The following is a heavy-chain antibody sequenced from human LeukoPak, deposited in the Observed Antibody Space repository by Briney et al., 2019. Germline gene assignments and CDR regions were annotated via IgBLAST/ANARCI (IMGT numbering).Heavy chain of an antibody. CDR1: GYTLTAYY. Sequence: GASVKVSCKASGYTLTAYYIYRVRQAPGQGLEWMGRINPNSGGTDYAQNFQGRVTMTRDTSISTAYMELSRLRSDDTAVYYCARGYCSGGTCYLVENWLDPWGQGTLVTVSS. CDR3: ARGYCSGGTCYLVENWLDP. J-gene: IGHJ5*02. D-gene: IGHD2-15*01. CDR2: INPNSGGT. V-gene: IGHV1-2*06.